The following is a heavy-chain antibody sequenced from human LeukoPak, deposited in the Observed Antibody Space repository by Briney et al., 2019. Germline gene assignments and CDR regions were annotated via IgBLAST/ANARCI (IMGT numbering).Heavy chain of an antibody. Sequence: PSETLSLTCAVYGGSFSGYYWSWIRQPPGKGLEWIGEINHSGSTNYNPSLKSRVTISVDTSKNQFSLKLSSVTAADTAVYYCARDPSGGYGWFDPWGQGTLVTVSS. J-gene: IGHJ5*02. CDR3: ARDPSGGYGWFDP. CDR1: GGSFSGYY. CDR2: INHSGST. V-gene: IGHV4-34*01. D-gene: IGHD3-22*01.